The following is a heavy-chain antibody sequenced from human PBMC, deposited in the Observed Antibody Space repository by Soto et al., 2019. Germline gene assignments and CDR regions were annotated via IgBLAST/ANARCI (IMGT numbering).Heavy chain of an antibody. Sequence: SETLSLTCTVSGGSISRGGYYWSWIRQHPGKGLEWIGYIYYSGSTYYNPSLKSRVTISVDTSKNQCSLKLSSVTAADTAVYYCARSSSRYQLPQFDDWGQGTLVTVSS. CDR1: GGSISRGGYY. D-gene: IGHD2-2*01. J-gene: IGHJ4*02. V-gene: IGHV4-31*03. CDR2: IYYSGST. CDR3: ARSSSRYQLPQFDD.